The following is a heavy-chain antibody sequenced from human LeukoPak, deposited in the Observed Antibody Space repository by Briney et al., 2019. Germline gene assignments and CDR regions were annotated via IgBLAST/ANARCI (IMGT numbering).Heavy chain of an antibody. Sequence: SETLSLTCTVSGGSISSYYWSWIRQPPGKGLEWIGYIYYSGSTNYNPSLKSRVTISVDTSKNQFSLKLSSVTAADTAVYYCARRLYYYYGMDVWGQGTTVTVSS. V-gene: IGHV4-59*08. CDR1: GGSISSYY. CDR3: ARRLYYYYGMDV. CDR2: IYYSGST. J-gene: IGHJ6*02.